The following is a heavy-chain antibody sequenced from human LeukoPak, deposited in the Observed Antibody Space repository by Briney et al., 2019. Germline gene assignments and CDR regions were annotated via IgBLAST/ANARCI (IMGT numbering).Heavy chain of an antibody. D-gene: IGHD3-9*01. J-gene: IGHJ4*02. V-gene: IGHV4-39*01. CDR3: ASQPYYDILTGYSHFDY. CDR2: ICYSGNT. CDR1: GGSISSTSYY. Sequence: SETLSLTCTVSGGSISSTSYYWGWIRQPPGKGLEWIGSICYSGNTYYNPSLKSRVTISVDTSKNQFSLKLSSVTAADTAVYYCASQPYYDILTGYSHFDYWGQGTLVTVSS.